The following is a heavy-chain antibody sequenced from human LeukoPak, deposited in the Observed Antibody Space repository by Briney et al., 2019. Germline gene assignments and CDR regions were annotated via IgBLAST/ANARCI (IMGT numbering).Heavy chain of an antibody. V-gene: IGHV3-66*02. J-gene: IGHJ4*02. CDR3: AREQVRWSYDY. D-gene: IGHD3-10*01. Sequence: GVSLRLSCAASGFTVSSNYMSWVRQAPGKGLEWVSVIYSGGSTYYADSVKGRFTISRDNSKNTLYLQMNSLRAEDTAVYYCAREQVRWSYDYWGQGTLVTVSS. CDR1: GFTVSSNY. CDR2: IYSGGST.